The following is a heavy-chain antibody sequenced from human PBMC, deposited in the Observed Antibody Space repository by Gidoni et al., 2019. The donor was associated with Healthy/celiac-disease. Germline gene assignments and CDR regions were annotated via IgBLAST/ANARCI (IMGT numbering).Heavy chain of an antibody. V-gene: IGHV3-21*01. CDR1: GFTFRSIS. Sequence: EVQLVESGGGLVKPGGSVRLSCAASGFTFRSISMNWVRQAPGKGLEWVSSISSSSSYIYYADSVKGRFTISRDNAKNSLYLQMNSLRAEDTAVYYCARELGYCSSTSCLNNDYWGQGTLVTVSS. CDR3: ARELGYCSSTSCLNNDY. D-gene: IGHD2-2*01. J-gene: IGHJ4*02. CDR2: ISSSSSYI.